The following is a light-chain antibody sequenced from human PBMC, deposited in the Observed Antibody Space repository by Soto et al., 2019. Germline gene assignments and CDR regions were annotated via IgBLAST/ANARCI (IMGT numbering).Light chain of an antibody. CDR3: QQYNSYST. J-gene: IGKJ1*01. CDR1: QSISDS. CDR2: DAS. V-gene: IGKV1-5*01. Sequence: DIQMTQSPSTLSASVGDRVTITFRASQSISDSLAWYQQKPGKAPYLLISDASSLERGVPSRFSGSGSGTEFTLTIRSMQPDDFATYYCQQYNSYSTFGQGTKVDIK.